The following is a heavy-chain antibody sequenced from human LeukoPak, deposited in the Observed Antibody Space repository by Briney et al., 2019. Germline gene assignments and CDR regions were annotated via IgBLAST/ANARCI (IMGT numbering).Heavy chain of an antibody. CDR2: IYYSGST. CDR3: ARLGDSYATDY. Sequence: PSETLSLTCTVSGGSISSSNYNWGWIRQPPGKGLEWVGSIYYSGSTYYNPSLKSRVTISVDTSKNQFSLKLSSVTAADTAVYYCARLGDSYATDYWGQGTLVTVSS. J-gene: IGHJ4*02. D-gene: IGHD5-18*01. V-gene: IGHV4-39*01. CDR1: GGSISSSNYN.